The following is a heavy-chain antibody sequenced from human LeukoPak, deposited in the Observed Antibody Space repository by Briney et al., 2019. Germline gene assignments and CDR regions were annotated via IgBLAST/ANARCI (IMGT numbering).Heavy chain of an antibody. D-gene: IGHD3-3*01. CDR2: IIPILGIA. J-gene: IGHJ4*02. CDR1: GGTFSSYA. CDR3: ASRFGVVISYFDY. V-gene: IGHV1-69*04. Sequence: GASVKVSCKASGGTFSSYAISWVRQAPGQGLEWMGRIIPILGIANYAQKFQGRVTITADESTSTAYMELSSLGSEDTAVYYCASRFGVVISYFDYWGQGTLVTVSS.